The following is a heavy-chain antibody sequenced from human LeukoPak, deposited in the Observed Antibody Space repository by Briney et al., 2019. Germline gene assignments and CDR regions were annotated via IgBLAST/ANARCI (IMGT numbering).Heavy chain of an antibody. CDR1: GFTFSNYA. CDR3: AKRSDYGGNRNYFDY. CDR2: VSGSGGST. J-gene: IGHJ4*02. V-gene: IGHV3-23*01. D-gene: IGHD4-23*01. Sequence: TGGSLRLSCAASGFTFSNYAMSWVRQAPGKGLEWVSGVSGSGGSTYYADSVKGRFTISRDNSKNTLYLQMNSLRAEDTAVYYCAKRSDYGGNRNYFDYWGQGTLITVSS.